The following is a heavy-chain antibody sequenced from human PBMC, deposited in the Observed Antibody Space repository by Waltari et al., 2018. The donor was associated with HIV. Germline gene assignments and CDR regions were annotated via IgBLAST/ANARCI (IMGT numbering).Heavy chain of an antibody. V-gene: IGHV3-23*01. J-gene: IGHJ4*02. CDR2: IGGRGDKP. CDR3: AKMGFDIGVVHTRGSFEY. Sequence: EVPLLESGGGLVQPGGSLRLSCAASGFTFGSSAMSWVRQGPGRGVGWVVRIGGRGDKPYGEDSMNGRFTISRDKYNNTLHLVMGSLRADDPAVYYCAKMGFDIGVVHTRGSFEYWGQGTLVTVSS. CDR1: GFTFGSSA. D-gene: IGHD2-15*01.